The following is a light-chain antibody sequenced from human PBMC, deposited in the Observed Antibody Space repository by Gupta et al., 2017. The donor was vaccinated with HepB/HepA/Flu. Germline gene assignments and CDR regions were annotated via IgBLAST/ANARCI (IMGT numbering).Light chain of an antibody. CDR2: WAS. V-gene: IGKV4-1*01. Sequence: DIVMTQSPDSLAVSLGERGTNNCKSSQSVLYSSNNKNYLAWYQQKPGQPPKLLIYWASTRESGVPDRFSGSGSGTDFTLTISSLQAEDVAVYYCQQDYSTPQTFGQGTKVEIK. CDR1: QSVLYSSNNKNY. J-gene: IGKJ1*01. CDR3: QQDYSTPQT.